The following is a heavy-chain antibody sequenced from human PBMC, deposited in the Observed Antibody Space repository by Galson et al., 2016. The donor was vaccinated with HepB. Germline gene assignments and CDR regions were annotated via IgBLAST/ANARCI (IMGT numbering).Heavy chain of an antibody. V-gene: IGHV4-31*03. CDR3: AREELGRWGPGFDY. Sequence: TLSLTCTVSGGSISSDGHYWSWIRQHPGKGLEWIGYIYYRGSTYYNPSPKSRVTISVDTSKNQFSLRLSSVTAADTAVYYCAREELGRWGPGFDYWGQGTLVTVSS. CDR2: IYYRGST. D-gene: IGHD3-10*01. CDR1: GGSISSDGHY. J-gene: IGHJ4*02.